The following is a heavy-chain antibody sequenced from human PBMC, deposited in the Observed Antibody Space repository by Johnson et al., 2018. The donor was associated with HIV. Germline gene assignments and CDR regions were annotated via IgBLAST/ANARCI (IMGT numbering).Heavy chain of an antibody. D-gene: IGHD4-23*01. Sequence: VQLVESGGGAVQPERSVRLSCSASRFTFTRHALHWVRQAPCKGLEWVAVISYDGSNKYYADSVKGRFTISRDNSKNTLHLQMNSLRAEDTAIYYCAKSPAKDHGGNSGAFDIWGQGTMVTVSS. V-gene: IGHV3-30-3*02. CDR1: RFTFTRHA. J-gene: IGHJ3*02. CDR3: AKSPAKDHGGNSGAFDI. CDR2: ISYDGSNK.